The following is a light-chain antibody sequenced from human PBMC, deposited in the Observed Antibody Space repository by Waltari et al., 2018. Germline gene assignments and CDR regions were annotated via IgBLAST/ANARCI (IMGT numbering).Light chain of an antibody. CDR1: SSDVGAYNY. V-gene: IGLV2-14*01. CDR2: DVS. CDR3: SSYTSSSTWV. J-gene: IGLJ3*02. Sequence: QSALTHPASVSGSPGQSITISCTGTSSDVGAYNYVPWYQQHPGKAPQLMIYDVSKRPSGVSNRFSGSKSGNTASLTISGLQAEDEADYYCSSYTSSSTWVFGGGTKLTVL.